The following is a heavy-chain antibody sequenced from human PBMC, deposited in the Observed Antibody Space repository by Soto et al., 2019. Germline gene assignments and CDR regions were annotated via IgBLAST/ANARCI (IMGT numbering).Heavy chain of an antibody. Sequence: ETLSLTCTVSCFSISSYFWSWIRQPPGRGLEWIGYTYHRGSTNYSPFLKSRVAISLDTSENQFSLKVNSVTAADTAVYYCARIGGYHGPLDYWGQGTPVPSPQ. D-gene: IGHD3-16*02. CDR1: CFSISSYF. V-gene: IGHV4-59*01. J-gene: IGHJ4*02. CDR2: TYHRGST. CDR3: ARIGGYHGPLDY.